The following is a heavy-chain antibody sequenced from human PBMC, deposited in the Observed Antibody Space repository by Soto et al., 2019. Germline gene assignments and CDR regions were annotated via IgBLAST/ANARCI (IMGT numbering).Heavy chain of an antibody. J-gene: IGHJ6*02. CDR2: IWYDGSNK. CDR3: ARDQGEDSYNTGYYGMDV. Sequence: PGGSLRLSCAASGFTFSSYGMHWVRQAPGKGLEWVAVIWYDGSNKYYADSVKGRFTISRDNSKNTLYLQMNSLRAEDTAVYYCARDQGEDSYNTGYYGMDVWGQGTTVTVSS. CDR1: GFTFSSYG. D-gene: IGHD3-16*01. V-gene: IGHV3-33*01.